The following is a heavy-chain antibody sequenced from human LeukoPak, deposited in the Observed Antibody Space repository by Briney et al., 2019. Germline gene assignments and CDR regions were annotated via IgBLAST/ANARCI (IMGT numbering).Heavy chain of an antibody. V-gene: IGHV4-39*07. Sequence: XSGSTYYTPSLKSRVTISVDTSKNQFSLKLSSVTAADTAVYYCARDNGEYCSGGSCVWNWFDPWGQGTLVTVSS. D-gene: IGHD2-15*01. J-gene: IGHJ5*02. CDR2: XSGST. CDR3: ARDNGEYCSGGSCVWNWFDP.